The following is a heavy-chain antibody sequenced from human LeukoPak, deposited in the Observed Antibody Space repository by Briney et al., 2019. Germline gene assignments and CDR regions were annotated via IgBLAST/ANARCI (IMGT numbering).Heavy chain of an antibody. Sequence: GESLKISCEAVGHRFTNHWIGWVRQRPWEGLEWMGIINLGDSETHYTPSFQDQVTFSLDKSTNTAYLQWRTLKASDTAMYYCARRPYSGSPNWFDPWGRGTLVTVSS. CDR2: INLGDSET. CDR1: GHRFTNHW. V-gene: IGHV5-51*01. J-gene: IGHJ5*01. CDR3: ARRPYSGSPNWFDP. D-gene: IGHD1-26*01.